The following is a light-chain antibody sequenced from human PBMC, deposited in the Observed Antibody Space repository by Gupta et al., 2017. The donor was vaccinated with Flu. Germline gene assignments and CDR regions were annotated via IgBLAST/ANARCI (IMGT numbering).Light chain of an antibody. CDR2: EVS. Sequence: TSSDVGGYNYVSWYQQHPGKAPKLMIYEVSKRPSGVPDRFSGSKSGNTASLTVSGLQAEDEADYYGSSYAGSNNLVFGGGTKLTVL. CDR3: SSYAGSNNLV. J-gene: IGLJ2*01. CDR1: SSDVGGYNY. V-gene: IGLV2-8*01.